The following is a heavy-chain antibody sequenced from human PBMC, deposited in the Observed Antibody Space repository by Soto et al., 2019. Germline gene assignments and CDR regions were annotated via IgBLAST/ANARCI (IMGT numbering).Heavy chain of an antibody. CDR3: ARTPGSTMIVVARLDY. CDR2: ISYDGSNK. CDR1: GFTFSSYA. J-gene: IGHJ4*02. D-gene: IGHD3-22*01. V-gene: IGHV3-30-3*01. Sequence: GGSLRLSCAASGFTFSSYAMHWVRQAPGKGLEGVAVISYDGSNKYYADSVKGRFTISRDNSKNTLYLQMNSLRAEDTAVYYCARTPGSTMIVVARLDYWGQGTLVTVSS.